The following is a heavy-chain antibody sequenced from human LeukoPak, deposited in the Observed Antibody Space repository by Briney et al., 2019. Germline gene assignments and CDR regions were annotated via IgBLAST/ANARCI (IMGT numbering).Heavy chain of an antibody. CDR1: GFTFSNYA. Sequence: GGSLRLSCAASGFTFSNYAMSWVRQAPGKGLEWVSVIYSGGSTYYADSVKGRFTISRDNSKNTLYLQMNSLRAEDTAVYYCARDSVGYYDILTGDDAFDIWGQGTMVTVSS. CDR2: IYSGGST. J-gene: IGHJ3*02. D-gene: IGHD3-9*01. CDR3: ARDSVGYYDILTGDDAFDI. V-gene: IGHV3-66*01.